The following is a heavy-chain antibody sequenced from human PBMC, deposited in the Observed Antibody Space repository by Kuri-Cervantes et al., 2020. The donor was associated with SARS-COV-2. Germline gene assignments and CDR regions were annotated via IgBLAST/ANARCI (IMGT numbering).Heavy chain of an antibody. CDR2: ISXSGGST. CDR3: AILQTLXTQGYFDY. D-gene: IGHD5-24*01. V-gene: IGHV3-23*01. Sequence: GGSLRLSCAASGFTFSSYAMSWVRQAPGKGLEWXXAISXSGGSTYYAPSVKGRYTISRDNSXNTLYLRMNSLRAEDTAVXYCAILQTLXTQGYFDYWGQGTLVTVSS. J-gene: IGHJ4*02. CDR1: GFTFSSYA.